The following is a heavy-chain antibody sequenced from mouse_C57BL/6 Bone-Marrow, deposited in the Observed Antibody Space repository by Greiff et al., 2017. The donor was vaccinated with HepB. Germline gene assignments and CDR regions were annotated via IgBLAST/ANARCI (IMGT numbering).Heavy chain of an antibody. CDR1: GYTFTSYW. J-gene: IGHJ3*01. CDR2: IDPSDSET. V-gene: IGHV1-52*01. D-gene: IGHD2-4*01. Sequence: VQLQQPGAELVRPGSSVKLSCKASGYTFTSYWMHWVKQRPIQGLEWIGNIDPSDSETHYNQKFKDKATLTVDKSSSTAYMQLSSLTSEDSAVYYCARLDYDASGFAYWGQGTLVTVSA. CDR3: ARLDYDASGFAY.